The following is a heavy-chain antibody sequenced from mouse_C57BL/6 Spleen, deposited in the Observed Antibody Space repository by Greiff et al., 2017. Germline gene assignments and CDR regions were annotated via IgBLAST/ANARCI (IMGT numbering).Heavy chain of an antibody. J-gene: IGHJ2*01. Sequence: EVQLVESGPGLVKPSQSLSLTCSVTGYSITSGYYWNWIRQFPGNKLEWMGYISYDGSNNYNPSLKNRISITRDTSKNQFFLKLNSVTTEDTATYYCARGSWDVYFDYWGQGTTLTVSS. CDR2: ISYDGSN. CDR1: GYSITSGYY. D-gene: IGHD4-1*01. CDR3: ARGSWDVYFDY. V-gene: IGHV3-6*01.